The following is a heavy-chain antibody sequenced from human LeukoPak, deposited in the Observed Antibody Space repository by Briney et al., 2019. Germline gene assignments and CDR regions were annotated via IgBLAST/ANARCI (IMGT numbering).Heavy chain of an antibody. CDR1: GFTFSSYG. D-gene: IGHD5-12*01. Sequence: GGSLKLSCAASGFTFSSYGFHWVRQAPGKGLEWVAFIRYDGSNKYYADSVKGRFTISRDNSKNTLYLQMNSLRAEDTAVYYCAKDSNSGYPNAIDYWGQGTLVTVSS. V-gene: IGHV3-30*02. CDR3: AKDSNSGYPNAIDY. J-gene: IGHJ4*02. CDR2: IRYDGSNK.